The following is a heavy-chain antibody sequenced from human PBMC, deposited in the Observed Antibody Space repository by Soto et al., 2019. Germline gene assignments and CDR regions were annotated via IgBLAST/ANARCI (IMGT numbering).Heavy chain of an antibody. CDR1: GVSLSTSGVG. V-gene: IGHV2-5*01. CDR3: AHRPTFWDAFDI. CDR2: IYWNDDK. D-gene: IGHD3-3*01. J-gene: IGHJ3*02. Sequence: SGPTLVNPTQTLTLTCTFSGVSLSTSGVGVGWIRQPPGKALEWLALIYWNDDKRYSPSLKSRLSITQDTSKNQVVLTMTNMDPVDTATYDCAHRPTFWDAFDIWCQGNLGNRLL.